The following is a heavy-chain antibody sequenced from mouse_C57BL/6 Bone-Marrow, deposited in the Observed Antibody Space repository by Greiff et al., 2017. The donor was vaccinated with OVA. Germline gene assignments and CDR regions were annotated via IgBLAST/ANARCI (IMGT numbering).Heavy chain of an antibody. V-gene: IGHV3-6*01. CDR2: ISYDGSN. Sequence: VQLKESGPGLVKPSQSLSLTCSVTGYSITSGYYWNWIRQFPGNKLEWMGYISYDGSNNYNPSLKNRISITRDTSKNQFFLKLNSVTTEDTATYYCARGDYGTLWGQGTLVTVSA. J-gene: IGHJ3*01. CDR3: ARGDYGTL. CDR1: GYSITSGYY. D-gene: IGHD2-1*01.